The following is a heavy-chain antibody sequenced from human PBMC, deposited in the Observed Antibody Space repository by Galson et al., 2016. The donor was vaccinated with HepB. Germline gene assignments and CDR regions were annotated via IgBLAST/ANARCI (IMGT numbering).Heavy chain of an antibody. CDR3: VRGAARPGEWYFDL. CDR1: GFTFSSYD. V-gene: IGHV3-13*01. Sequence: SLRLSCAASGFTFSSYDMHWVRQATGKGLEWVSTIGTAGDTYYPGSVKGRFTLSRENAKNSLYLQMNSLRAGDTAVYYCVRGAARPGEWYFDLWGRGTLVTVSS. CDR2: IGTAGDT. J-gene: IGHJ2*01. D-gene: IGHD6-6*01.